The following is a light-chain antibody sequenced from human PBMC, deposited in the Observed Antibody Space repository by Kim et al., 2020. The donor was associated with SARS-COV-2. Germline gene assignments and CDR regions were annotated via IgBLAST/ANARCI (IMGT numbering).Light chain of an antibody. CDR3: QAWDSSTAV. CDR1: KLGDKY. V-gene: IGLV3-1*01. CDR2: QDT. J-gene: IGLJ3*02. Sequence: SVSPGQTASITCPGDKLGDKYACWYQQKPGQSPVLVIYQDTKRPSGIPERFSGSNSGNTATLTPSGTQAMDEADYYCQAWDSSTAVFGGGTQLTVL.